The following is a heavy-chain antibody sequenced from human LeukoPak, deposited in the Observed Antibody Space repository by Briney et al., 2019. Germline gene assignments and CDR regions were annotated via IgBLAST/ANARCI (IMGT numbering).Heavy chain of an antibody. CDR3: VSGFGYYFDY. D-gene: IGHD3-10*01. J-gene: IGHJ4*02. Sequence: SETLSLTCTVSGGSISGYYWSWIRQPPGKGPEWIGYIYYSGSTNYNPSLKSRVTISVDTSKNQFSLKLNSVTAADTAVYYCVSGFGYYFDYWGQGTLVTVSS. V-gene: IGHV4-59*01. CDR2: IYYSGST. CDR1: GGSISGYY.